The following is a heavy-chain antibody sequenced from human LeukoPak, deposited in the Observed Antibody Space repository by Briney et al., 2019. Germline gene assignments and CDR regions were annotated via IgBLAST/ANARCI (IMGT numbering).Heavy chain of an antibody. CDR3: ARDRTPETRDAFDI. D-gene: IGHD1-14*01. CDR1: GGSISSSSYY. V-gene: IGHV4-39*07. Sequence: PETLSLTRTVSGGSISSSSYYWGWIRQPPGKGLEWIGSIYYSGSTYYNPSLKSRVTISVDTSKNQFSLKLSSVTAADTAVYFCARDRTPETRDAFDIWGQGTMVTVSS. J-gene: IGHJ3*02. CDR2: IYYSGST.